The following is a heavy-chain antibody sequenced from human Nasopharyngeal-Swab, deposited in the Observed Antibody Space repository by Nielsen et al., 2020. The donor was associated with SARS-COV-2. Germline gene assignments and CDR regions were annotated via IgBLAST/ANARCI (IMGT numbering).Heavy chain of an antibody. Sequence: PGGSLRLSCTASGFTFGDYAMSWFRQAPGKGLEWVGFIRSKAYGGTTEYAASVKGRFTISRDGSKSIAYLQMNSLKTEDTAVYYCTRDLIKSYYGETNYGMDVWGQGTTVTVSS. V-gene: IGHV3-49*01. CDR2: IRSKAYGGTT. D-gene: IGHD4-17*01. CDR1: GFTFGDYA. J-gene: IGHJ6*02. CDR3: TRDLIKSYYGETNYGMDV.